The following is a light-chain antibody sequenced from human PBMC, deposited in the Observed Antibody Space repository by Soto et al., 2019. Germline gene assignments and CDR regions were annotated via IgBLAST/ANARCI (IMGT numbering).Light chain of an antibody. CDR1: QSVRSW. CDR3: HQYNNYWT. CDR2: DAS. Sequence: DIQMTQSPSTLSASVGDRVTITCRARQSVRSWLAWYQQKPGQSPKLLCYDASSLASGVPSRFSGSESATEFTLTISSLQPGYFATYYCHQYNNYWTFGQGTKVYIK. V-gene: IGKV1-5*01. J-gene: IGKJ1*01.